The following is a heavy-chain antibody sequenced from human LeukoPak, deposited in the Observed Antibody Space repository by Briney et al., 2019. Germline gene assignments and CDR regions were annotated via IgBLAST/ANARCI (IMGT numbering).Heavy chain of an antibody. CDR2: ISYDGSNK. CDR1: GFTFSSYA. D-gene: IGHD3-3*01. Sequence: AGRPLRLSCAASGFTFSSYAMHWVRQAPGKGLEWVAVISYDGSNKYYADSVKGRFTISRDNSKNTLYLQMNSLRAEDTAVYYCARALRFLIDAFDIWGQGTMVTVSS. V-gene: IGHV3-30*04. J-gene: IGHJ3*02. CDR3: ARALRFLIDAFDI.